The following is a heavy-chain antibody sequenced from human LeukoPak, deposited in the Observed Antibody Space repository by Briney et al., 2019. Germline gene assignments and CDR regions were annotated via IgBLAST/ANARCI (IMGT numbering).Heavy chain of an antibody. Sequence: ASVKVSCKASGGTFSSYAISWVRQAPGQGLEWMGGIIPIFGTANYAQKFQGRVTITADESTSTAYMELSSLRSEDTAVYYCARAWSGYIKYYYYGMDVWGQGTTVTVSS. CDR1: GGTFSSYA. D-gene: IGHD3-3*01. CDR2: IIPIFGTA. CDR3: ARAWSGYIKYYYYGMDV. V-gene: IGHV1-69*13. J-gene: IGHJ6*02.